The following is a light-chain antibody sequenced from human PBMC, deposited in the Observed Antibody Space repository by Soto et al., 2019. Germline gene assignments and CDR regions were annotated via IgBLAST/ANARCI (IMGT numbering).Light chain of an antibody. CDR3: QQSYSTPRK. CDR2: AAS. J-gene: IGKJ1*01. V-gene: IGKV1-39*01. Sequence: DIQMTQSPSSLSASVGDRVTITCRASQSISSYLNWYQQNPGKAPKLLIYAASSLQSGVPSRFSVSGSGTDFTLTISSLQPEDFATYYCQQSYSTPRKFGQGTKVDIK. CDR1: QSISSY.